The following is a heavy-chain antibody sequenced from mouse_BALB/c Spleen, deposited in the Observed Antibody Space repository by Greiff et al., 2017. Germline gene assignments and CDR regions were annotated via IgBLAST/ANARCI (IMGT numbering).Heavy chain of an antibody. CDR1: GYTFTSYW. CDR2: INPSNGRT. Sequence: QVQLQQPGAELVKPGASVKLSCKASGYTFTSYWMHWVKQRPGQGLEWIGEINPSNGRTNYNEKFKSKATLTVDKSSSTAYMQLSSLTSEDSAVYYCFLGGYAMDYWGQGTSVTVSS. CDR3: FLGGYAMDY. V-gene: IGHV1S81*02. J-gene: IGHJ4*01.